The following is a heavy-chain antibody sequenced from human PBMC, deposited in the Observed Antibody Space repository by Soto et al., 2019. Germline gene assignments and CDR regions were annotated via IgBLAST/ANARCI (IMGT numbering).Heavy chain of an antibody. Sequence: SETLSLTCAVYGGSFSGYYWSWIRQPPGKGLEWIGEINHSGSTNYNPSLKSRVTISVDTSKNQFSLKLSSVTAADTAVYYCARAPGYSSSWRDYYYYYYGMDVWGQGTTVTVSS. CDR1: GGSFSGYY. CDR2: INHSGST. CDR3: ARAPGYSSSWRDYYYYYYGMDV. J-gene: IGHJ6*02. D-gene: IGHD6-13*01. V-gene: IGHV4-34*01.